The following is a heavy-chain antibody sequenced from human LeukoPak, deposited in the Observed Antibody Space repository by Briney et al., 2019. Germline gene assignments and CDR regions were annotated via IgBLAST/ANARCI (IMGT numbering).Heavy chain of an antibody. D-gene: IGHD1-26*01. Sequence: PGGSLRLSCAASGFTFSSYAMHWVRQAPGKGLEWVAVISYDGSNKYYADSVKGRFTISRDNSKNTLYLQMNSLRTEDTAVYYCASGSSLGQVDYWGQGTLVTVSS. V-gene: IGHV3-30*14. CDR3: ASGSSLGQVDY. CDR2: ISYDGSNK. CDR1: GFTFSSYA. J-gene: IGHJ4*02.